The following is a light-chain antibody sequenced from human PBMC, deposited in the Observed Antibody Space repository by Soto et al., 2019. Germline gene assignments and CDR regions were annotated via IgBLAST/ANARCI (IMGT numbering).Light chain of an antibody. CDR2: GAS. CDR1: QSVRSN. CDR3: QQHSAWPLT. J-gene: IGKJ4*01. Sequence: EIVMTQSPATLSVSPGEIATLFCRASQSVRSNFLAWYQQKPGQAPSLLIYGASIRATGIPARFSGSGSGTGLTLTINSLQSEDFTVYYCQQHSAWPLTFGGGTKVEIK. V-gene: IGKV3-15*01.